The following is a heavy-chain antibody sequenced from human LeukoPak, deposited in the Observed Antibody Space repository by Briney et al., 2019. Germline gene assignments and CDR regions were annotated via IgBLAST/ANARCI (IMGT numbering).Heavy chain of an antibody. CDR3: ARVAARGDAFDI. D-gene: IGHD2-15*01. CDR1: GGSISGGGYS. J-gene: IGHJ3*02. CDR2: IYHSGST. V-gene: IGHV4-30-2*01. Sequence: SETLSLTCAVSGGSISGGGYSWSWIRQPPGKGLEWIGYIYHSGSTYYNPSLKSRVTISVDRSKNQFSLKLSSVTAADTAVYYCARVAARGDAFDIWGQGTMVTVSS.